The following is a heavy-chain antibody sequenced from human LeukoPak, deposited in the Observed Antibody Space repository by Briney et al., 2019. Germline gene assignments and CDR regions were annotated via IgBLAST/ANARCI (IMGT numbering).Heavy chain of an antibody. CDR3: ARTYYYDSSGYWGGLDY. J-gene: IGHJ4*02. D-gene: IGHD3-22*01. V-gene: IGHV1-2*02. CDR2: INPNSGGT. Sequence: ASVTVSCKASGYTFTGYYMHWVRQAPGQGLEWMGWINPNSGGTNYAQKFQGRVTMTRDTSISTAYMELSRLRSDDTAVYYCARTYYYDSSGYWGGLDYWGQGTLVTVSS. CDR1: GYTFTGYY.